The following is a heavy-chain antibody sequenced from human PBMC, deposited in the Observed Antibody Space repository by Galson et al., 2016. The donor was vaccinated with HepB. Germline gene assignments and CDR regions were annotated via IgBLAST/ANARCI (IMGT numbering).Heavy chain of an antibody. CDR1: GFTFTTYP. V-gene: IGHV3-23*01. Sequence: SLRLSCAGSGFTFTTYPMSWVRQAPGKGLEWVSGIRGSGGGIDYADSVKGRFTISRDNSKNTLYLQMSSLRAEDTAVYYCAKERGSRRTMFRGVLDPFDIWGHGTLVTVSA. D-gene: IGHD3-10*01. CDR3: AKERGSRRTMFRGVLDPFDI. CDR2: IRGSGGGI. J-gene: IGHJ3*02.